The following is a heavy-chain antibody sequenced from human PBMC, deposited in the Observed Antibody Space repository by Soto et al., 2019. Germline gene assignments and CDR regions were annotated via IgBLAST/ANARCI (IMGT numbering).Heavy chain of an antibody. CDR1: GFIFSSYG. V-gene: IGHV3-23*01. CDR3: AKSGAIPLYYMDV. D-gene: IGHD3-10*01. CDR2: ISDSGGST. J-gene: IGHJ6*03. Sequence: ELELLESGGGLVQAGGSLRLSCAASGFIFSSYGMNWVRQAPGKGLEWVSGISDSGGSTYYADSVKGRFTVSRDNSKDTLYLQVSSLRAEDTAVYYCAKSGAIPLYYMDVWGKGTTVTV.